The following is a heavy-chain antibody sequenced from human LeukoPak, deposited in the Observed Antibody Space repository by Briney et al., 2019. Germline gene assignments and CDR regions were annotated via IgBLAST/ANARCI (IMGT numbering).Heavy chain of an antibody. CDR2: ISGSGTTT. CDR3: ARVLTLWFGALDY. Sequence: PGGSLRLSWEAPEFMFTNLPLSWAGQAQGKGREWVSSISGSGTTTYYAESVRGRFTISRDNSKNTVYLQMNSLRADDTALYYCARVLTLWFGALDYWGQGRMVSV. V-gene: IGHV3-23*01. D-gene: IGHD3-10*01. CDR1: EFMFTNLP. J-gene: IGHJ4*02.